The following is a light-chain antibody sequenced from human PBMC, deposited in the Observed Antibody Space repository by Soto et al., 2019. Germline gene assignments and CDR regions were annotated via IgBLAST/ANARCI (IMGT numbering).Light chain of an antibody. J-gene: IGLJ3*02. CDR3: SSYAGGNNWV. CDR2: AVS. Sequence: QSALTQPPSASGSPGQSVAISCTGTSSDIGIYNYVSWYQRHPGKAPKLMIYAVSKRPSGVPDRFSGSKSGNTASLTVSGLQAEDEADYYCSSYAGGNNWVFGGGTQLTVL. CDR1: SSDIGIYNY. V-gene: IGLV2-8*01.